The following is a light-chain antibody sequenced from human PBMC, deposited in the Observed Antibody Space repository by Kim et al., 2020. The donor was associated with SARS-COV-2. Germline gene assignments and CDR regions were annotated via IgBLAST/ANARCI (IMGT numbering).Light chain of an antibody. Sequence: QSITISSTGTSSDDGGNNYVTWYQQHPGKAPKLMIYDVSNRPSGVSNRFSGSKSGNTASLTISGLQAEDEADYYCSSYTSSSTLEVFGTGTKVTVL. J-gene: IGLJ1*01. CDR2: DVS. CDR1: SSDDGGNNY. CDR3: SSYTSSSTLEV. V-gene: IGLV2-14*03.